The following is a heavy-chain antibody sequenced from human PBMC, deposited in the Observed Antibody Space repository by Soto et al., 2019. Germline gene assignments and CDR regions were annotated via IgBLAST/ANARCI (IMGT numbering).Heavy chain of an antibody. Sequence: ASVKVSCKASGGTFSSYAISWVRQAPGQGLEWMGGIIPIFGTANYAQKFQGRVTITADESTSTAYMELSSLRSEDTAVYYCARDELERREYYYYYGMDVWGQGTTVTVSS. CDR2: IIPIFGTA. J-gene: IGHJ6*02. CDR1: GGTFSSYA. CDR3: ARDELERREYYYYYGMDV. V-gene: IGHV1-69*13. D-gene: IGHD1-1*01.